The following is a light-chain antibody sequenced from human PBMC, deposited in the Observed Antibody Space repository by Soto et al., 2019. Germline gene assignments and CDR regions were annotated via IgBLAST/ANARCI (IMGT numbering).Light chain of an antibody. J-gene: IGKJ1*01. CDR3: QHYNTWPWT. CDR2: GAS. Sequence: ETVMTQSPATLPVSPGERATLSCRASQSVNSNLAWYQQKLGQAPRVLIYGASTRATGIPARFSGSGSETEFILTISSLQSEDFAVYYCQHYNTWPWTFGQGTKVDIK. CDR1: QSVNSN. V-gene: IGKV3-15*01.